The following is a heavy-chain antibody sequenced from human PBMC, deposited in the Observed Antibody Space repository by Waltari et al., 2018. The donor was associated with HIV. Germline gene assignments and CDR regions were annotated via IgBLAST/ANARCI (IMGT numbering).Heavy chain of an antibody. D-gene: IGHD7-27*01. Sequence: QVQLQESGPGLVKPSETLSLTCTVSGGSISSYYWSWIRQPAGKGREWIGRIYTSESTNYNPSLKSRVTMSVDTSKNQFSLKLSSVTAADTAVYYCARAYLGWSSNWFDPWGQGTLVTVSS. CDR1: GGSISSYY. J-gene: IGHJ5*02. CDR3: ARAYLGWSSNWFDP. V-gene: IGHV4-4*07. CDR2: IYTSEST.